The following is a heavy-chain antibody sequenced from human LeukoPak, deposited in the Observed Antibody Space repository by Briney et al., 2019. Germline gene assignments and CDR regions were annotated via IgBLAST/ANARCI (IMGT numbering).Heavy chain of an antibody. CDR1: GYTFTGYY. D-gene: IGHD5-24*01. CDR2: INAGYGNT. CDR3: ARDRGDGYNYEGLDF. Sequence: ASVKVSCKASGYTFTGYYMHWVRQAPGQRLEWMGWINAGYGNTKYSQKFQGRVTFTSDTSTNTAYMDLSSLKSEDTAVYYCARDRGDGYNYEGLDFWGQGTLVTVSS. V-gene: IGHV1-3*01. J-gene: IGHJ4*02.